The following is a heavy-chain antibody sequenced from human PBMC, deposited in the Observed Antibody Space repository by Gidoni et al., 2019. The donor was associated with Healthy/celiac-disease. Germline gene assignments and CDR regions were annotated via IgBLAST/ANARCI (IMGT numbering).Heavy chain of an antibody. CDR3: ARVGSSIAARGLYYFDY. CDR2: IYTSGST. V-gene: IGHV4-61*02. J-gene: IGHJ4*02. D-gene: IGHD6-6*01. Sequence: QVQLQESGPGLVKPSQTLSLTCTVSGGSISSGSYYWSWIRQPAGKGLEWIGRIYTSGSTNYNPSLKSRVTISVDTSKNQFSLKLSSVTAADTAVYYCARVGSSIAARGLYYFDYWGQGTLVTVSS. CDR1: GGSISSGSYY.